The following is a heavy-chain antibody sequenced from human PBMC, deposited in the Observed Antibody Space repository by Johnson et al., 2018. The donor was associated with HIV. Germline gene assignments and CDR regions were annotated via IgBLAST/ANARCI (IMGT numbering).Heavy chain of an antibody. CDR3: ARAFPPSGYDFRGRSYAFDI. V-gene: IGHV3-33*01. CDR1: GFTFSSYG. J-gene: IGHJ3*02. D-gene: IGHD5-12*01. Sequence: QVQLVESGGGVVQPGGSLRLSCAASGFTFSSYGMHWVRQAPGKGLAWVAVIWYDGSNKYYAASVKGRFTISRDNSKNSLYLQMNSLRAEDTAVYYCARAFPPSGYDFRGRSYAFDIWGQGTMVTVSS. CDR2: IWYDGSNK.